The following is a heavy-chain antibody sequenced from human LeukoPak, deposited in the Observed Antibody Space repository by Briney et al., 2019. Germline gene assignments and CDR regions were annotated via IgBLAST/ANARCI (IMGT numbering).Heavy chain of an antibody. V-gene: IGHV3-23*01. CDR2: ISGSGGST. CDR1: GFTFSSYA. D-gene: IGHD4-17*01. Sequence: GGSLRLSCAASGFTFSSYAMSWVRQAPGKVLEWVSAISGSGGSTYYADSVKGRFTISRDNSKNTLYLQMNSLRAEDTAVYYCAKVPGRSTVTTRVYWGQGTLVTVSS. CDR3: AKVPGRSTVTTRVY. J-gene: IGHJ4*02.